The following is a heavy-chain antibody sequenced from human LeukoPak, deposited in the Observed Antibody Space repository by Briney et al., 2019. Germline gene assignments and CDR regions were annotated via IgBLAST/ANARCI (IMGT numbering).Heavy chain of an antibody. CDR2: ISSSSYI. J-gene: IGHJ6*03. CDR1: GGSISSSSYY. Sequence: LSLTCTVSGGSISSSSYYWGWIRQPPGKGLEWVSSISSSSYIYYADSVKGRFTISRDNAKNSLYLQMNSLRAEDTAVYYCARATSTQIWSGLYYYYYCMDVWGKGTTVTVSS. CDR3: ARATSTQIWSGLYYYYYCMDV. D-gene: IGHD3-3*01. V-gene: IGHV3-69-1*01.